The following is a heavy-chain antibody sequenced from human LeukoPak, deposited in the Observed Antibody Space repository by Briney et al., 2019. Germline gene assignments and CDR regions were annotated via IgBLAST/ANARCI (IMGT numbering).Heavy chain of an antibody. J-gene: IGHJ6*02. CDR2: ICTAGDT. Sequence: QSGGSLRLSCAASGFTFSSYDMHWVRQATGKGLEWVSAICTAGDTYYPGSVKGRFTISRENAKNSLYLQMNSLRAGDTAVYYCAGSPKAYDSSGYYGYYYGMDVWGQGTTVTVSS. D-gene: IGHD3-22*01. CDR3: AGSPKAYDSSGYYGYYYGMDV. CDR1: GFTFSSYD. V-gene: IGHV3-13*01.